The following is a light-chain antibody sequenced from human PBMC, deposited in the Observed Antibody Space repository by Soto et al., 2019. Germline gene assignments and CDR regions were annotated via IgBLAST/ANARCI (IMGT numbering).Light chain of an antibody. J-gene: IGKJ2*01. CDR3: MQGTYWPYT. Sequence: DVVMTQSPLSLPVTLGQPASISCRSSQSPLYSDGNTYLNWFHQRPGQSPRRLIYKVSHRDSGVADRFSGSGSGTDFTLQINRVEAEVVGVYYCMQGTYWPYTFGQGTKLEIK. V-gene: IGKV2-30*01. CDR2: KVS. CDR1: QSPLYSDGNTY.